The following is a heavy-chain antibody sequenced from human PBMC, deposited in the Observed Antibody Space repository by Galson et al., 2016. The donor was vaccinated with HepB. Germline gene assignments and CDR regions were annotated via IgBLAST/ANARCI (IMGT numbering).Heavy chain of an antibody. CDR3: AKVIRPSEFWSGSQNYHYYGLHV. CDR2: IIGRGAST. V-gene: IGHV3-23*01. Sequence: SLRLSCAASGFNFSSYAMTWVRQAPGKGLEWVSAIIGRGASTYYGDSVKGRFTISSDNSKKTLYLQMNRLRVEDTAVYYCAKVIRPSEFWSGSQNYHYYGLHVWGQGTTVTVS. D-gene: IGHD3-3*01. J-gene: IGHJ6*02. CDR1: GFNFSSYA.